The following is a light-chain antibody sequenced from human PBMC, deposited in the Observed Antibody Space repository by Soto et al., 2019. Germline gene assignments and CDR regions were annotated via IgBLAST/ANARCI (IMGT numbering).Light chain of an antibody. Sequence: QSVLTQPPSASGTPGQRVTISCSGSTSNIGSYTVNWYQQLPGMAPKLLFYGNDQQPSGVPDRFSGSKSGTSASLAISGLQSEDEADFYCAAWDDSLNGYVFGTGTKLTVL. J-gene: IGLJ1*01. CDR1: TSNIGSYT. CDR3: AAWDDSLNGYV. CDR2: GND. V-gene: IGLV1-44*01.